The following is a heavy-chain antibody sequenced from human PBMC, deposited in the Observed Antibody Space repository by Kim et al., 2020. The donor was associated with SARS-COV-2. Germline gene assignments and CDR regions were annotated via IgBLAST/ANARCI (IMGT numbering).Heavy chain of an antibody. J-gene: IGHJ4*02. V-gene: IGHV4-34*01. CDR2: INHSGST. CDR1: GGSFSGYY. Sequence: SETLSLTCAVYGGSFSGYYWSWIRQPPGKGLEWIGEINHSGSTNYNPSLKSRVTISVDTSKNQFSLKLSSVTAADTAVYYCARGPVRGPVAGNDYWGQGTLVTVSS. CDR3: ARGPVRGPVAGNDY. D-gene: IGHD6-19*01.